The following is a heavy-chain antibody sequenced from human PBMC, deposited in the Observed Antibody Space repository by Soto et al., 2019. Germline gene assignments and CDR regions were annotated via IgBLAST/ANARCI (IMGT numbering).Heavy chain of an antibody. CDR2: IIPIFGTA. V-gene: IGHV1-69*01. J-gene: IGHJ6*02. CDR3: ARSTGRGYSYGYEVGEYYYGMDV. Sequence: QVQLVQSGAEVKKPGSSVKVSCKSSGGTFSSYAISWVRQAPGQGRAWMVGIIPIFGTANYAQKFQGRVTITACECPSTAYRELSSRRSEDTGVYYCARSTGRGYSYGYEVGEYYYGMDVWGQGTTVTGSS. CDR1: GGTFSSYA. D-gene: IGHD5-18*01.